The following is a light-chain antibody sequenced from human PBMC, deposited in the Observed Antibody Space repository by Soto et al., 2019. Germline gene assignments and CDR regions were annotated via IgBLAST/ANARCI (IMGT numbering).Light chain of an antibody. CDR1: QNVSNSY. CDR3: QQYGTSRWT. V-gene: IGKV3D-20*01. Sequence: EIVLTQSPATLSLSPGERATLSCGASQNVSNSYLAWYQQKPGLAPRLLIYDASSRAIGIPDRFSGSGSGADFTLTISRLEPEDFAVYYCQQYGTSRWTFGQGTKVEI. J-gene: IGKJ1*01. CDR2: DAS.